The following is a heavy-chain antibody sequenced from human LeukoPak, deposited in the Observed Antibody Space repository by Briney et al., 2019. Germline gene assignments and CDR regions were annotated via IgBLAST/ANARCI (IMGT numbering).Heavy chain of an antibody. CDR2: IYYSGST. D-gene: IGHD3-10*01. V-gene: IGHV4-39*07. Sequence: GSLRLSCAASGFTFSSYSMNWVRQPPGKGLEWIGSIYYSGSTYYNPSLKSRVTISVDTSKNQFSLKLSSVTAADTAVYYCAREGGDYGSGSYFFDYWGQGTLVTVSS. J-gene: IGHJ4*02. CDR1: GFTFSSYS. CDR3: AREGGDYGSGSYFFDY.